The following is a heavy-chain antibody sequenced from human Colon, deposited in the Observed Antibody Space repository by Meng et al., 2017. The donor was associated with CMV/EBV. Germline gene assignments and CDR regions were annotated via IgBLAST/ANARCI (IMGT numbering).Heavy chain of an antibody. J-gene: IGHJ4*02. CDR2: IGGYGFT. CDR3: AKDLSVRSEFDY. CDR1: GFPFRNYA. D-gene: IGHD1-14*01. Sequence: EVQLLDSAGDLIKPWGSLRLSCGGSGFPFRNYAMNWVRQAPGKGLEFISCIGGYGFTEYTDSVKGRFTISRDNSKNTMYLQMNSLRVEDTAVYYCAKDLSVRSEFDYWGQGTLVTVSS. V-gene: IGHV3-23*01.